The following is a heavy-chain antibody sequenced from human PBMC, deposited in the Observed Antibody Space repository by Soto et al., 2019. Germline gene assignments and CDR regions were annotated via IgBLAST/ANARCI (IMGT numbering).Heavy chain of an antibody. Sequence: GGSLRLSCTASGFTFSTYAMTWVRQAPGKGLEWVSTISGSGDKTFYADPVKGRFTITRDNSKNTLYLEIHSLRAKDSAVYLCAKDYCTHDLCSTRLPYFFDCWGQGTLVTVSS. V-gene: IGHV3-23*01. CDR1: GFTFSTYA. CDR2: ISGSGDKT. D-gene: IGHD2-8*01. J-gene: IGHJ4*02. CDR3: AKDYCTHDLCSTRLPYFFDC.